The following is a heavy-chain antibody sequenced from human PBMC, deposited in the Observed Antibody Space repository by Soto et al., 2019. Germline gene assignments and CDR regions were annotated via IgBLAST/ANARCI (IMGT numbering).Heavy chain of an antibody. CDR3: AKGGTYYFDS. V-gene: IGHV4-4*07. CDR1: GASISNFY. D-gene: IGHD3-16*01. CDR2: LYTRGTT. Sequence: LSLTCSVSGASISNFYWSWIRQSAGKGLEWIGRLYTRGTTDYNPSLKSRVTMSIDTSKNRVSLSLTSVTAADTAVYYCAKGGTYYFDSWGQGIVVTVSS. J-gene: IGHJ4*02.